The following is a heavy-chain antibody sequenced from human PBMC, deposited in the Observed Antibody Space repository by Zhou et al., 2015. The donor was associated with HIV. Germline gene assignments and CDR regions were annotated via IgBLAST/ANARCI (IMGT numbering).Heavy chain of an antibody. D-gene: IGHD5-24*01. CDR3: ASPRDGYNSFPVD. V-gene: IGHV1-69*12. Sequence: QVQLXQSGAEVKKPGSSVKVSCKASGGIFSAYAIRWVRQAPGQGLEWMGGFIPPFATAHYAQKFQGRATITADESTNTAYMELSSLRSEDTAVYYCASPRDGYNSFPVDWGQGTLVTVSS. CDR1: GGIFSAYA. J-gene: IGHJ4*02. CDR2: FIPPFATA.